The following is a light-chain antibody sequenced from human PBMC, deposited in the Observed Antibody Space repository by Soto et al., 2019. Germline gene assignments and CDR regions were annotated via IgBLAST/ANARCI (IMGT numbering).Light chain of an antibody. CDR3: QQYDSLPPWT. Sequence: DIQMTQFPSSLSASVGDRVTITCRASQDISSGLIWFQHKPGKAPKLLIHGASNLDTGVPSRFSGSGSETDFTFTISNLQPEDVATYYCQQYDSLPPWTFGQGTKVEI. V-gene: IGKV1-33*01. CDR2: GAS. CDR1: QDISSG. J-gene: IGKJ1*01.